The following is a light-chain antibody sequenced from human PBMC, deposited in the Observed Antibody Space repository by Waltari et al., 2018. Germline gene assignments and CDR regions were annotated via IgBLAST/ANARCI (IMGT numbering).Light chain of an antibody. J-gene: IGKJ4*01. V-gene: IGKV3-11*01. CDR2: DAS. CDR3: QHRSNWPLT. Sequence: EIVLTQSPATRSLSPGERATLSCRASQSVSSNLAWYQQKPGQAPRLLIYDASNRATGIPARFSGSGSGTDFTLTISSLEPEDFALYYCQHRSNWPLTFGGGTKVEIK. CDR1: QSVSSN.